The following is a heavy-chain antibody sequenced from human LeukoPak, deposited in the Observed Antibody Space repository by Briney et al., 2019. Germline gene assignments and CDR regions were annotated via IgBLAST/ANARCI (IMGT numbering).Heavy chain of an antibody. Sequence: GGSLRLSCAASGFTFSSYSMNWVRQAPGKGLEWVSFISTSSSYIYYADSVKGRFTISRDNAKNSLYLQMNSLRAEDTALYYCARDFRGSGSYPFDYWGQGTLVTVSS. J-gene: IGHJ4*02. V-gene: IGHV3-21*04. CDR1: GFTFSSYS. CDR3: ARDFRGSGSYPFDY. CDR2: ISTSSSYI. D-gene: IGHD3-10*01.